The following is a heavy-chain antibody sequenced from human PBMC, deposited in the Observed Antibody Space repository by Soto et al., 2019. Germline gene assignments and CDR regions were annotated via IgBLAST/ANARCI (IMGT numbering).Heavy chain of an antibody. D-gene: IGHD2-15*01. CDR3: ATSTVPYCSGGSCYFNYFDY. CDR2: FDPEDGET. CDR1: GYTLTELS. Sequence: GASVKVSCKVSGYTLTELSMHWVRQAPGKGLEWMGGFDPEDGETIYAQKFQGRVTMTEDTSTDTAYMELSSLRSEDTAVYYCATSTVPYCSGGSCYFNYFDYWGQGTLVTVSS. V-gene: IGHV1-24*01. J-gene: IGHJ4*02.